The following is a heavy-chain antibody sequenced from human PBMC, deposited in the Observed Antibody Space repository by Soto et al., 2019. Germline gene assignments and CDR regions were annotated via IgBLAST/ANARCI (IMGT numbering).Heavy chain of an antibody. CDR1: GFTFSSYS. Sequence: PGGSLRLSCAASGFTFSSYSMNWVHQAPGKGLEWVSYISSSSSTIYYADSVKGRFTIYRDNAKNSLYLQMNSLRAEDTAVYYCASPPPYYYDSSENAFDIWGQGTMVTVSS. CDR2: ISSSSSTI. V-gene: IGHV3-48*01. CDR3: ASPPPYYYDSSENAFDI. D-gene: IGHD3-22*01. J-gene: IGHJ3*02.